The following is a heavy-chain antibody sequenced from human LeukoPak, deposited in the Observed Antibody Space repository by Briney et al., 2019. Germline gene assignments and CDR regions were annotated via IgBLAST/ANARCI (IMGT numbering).Heavy chain of an antibody. V-gene: IGHV4-59*01. CDR1: GGSISSYH. D-gene: IGHD6-19*01. CDR2: IYYSGST. Sequence: SETLSLTCTVSGGSISSYHWSWIRQPPGKGLEWIGSIYYSGSTNYNPSLKSRVTISVDTSNNQFSLKLSSVTAADTAVYYCARGFSGWTRYDYWGQGTLVTVSP. CDR3: ARGFSGWTRYDY. J-gene: IGHJ4*02.